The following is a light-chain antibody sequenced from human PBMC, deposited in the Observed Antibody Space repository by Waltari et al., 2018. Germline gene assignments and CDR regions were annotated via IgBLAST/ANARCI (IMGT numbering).Light chain of an antibody. J-gene: IGKJ2*01. CDR2: ASS. Sequence: IQLTQSPSSLSASVGDRVTITCRASQGIRIYLAWDQQKPGKAPKLLMYASSTLESGVPPRFSGSGFGTDFTLTISSLQPEDFATYHCQQFYSYPETFGQGTKLEIK. CDR1: QGIRIY. V-gene: IGKV1-9*01. CDR3: QQFYSYPET.